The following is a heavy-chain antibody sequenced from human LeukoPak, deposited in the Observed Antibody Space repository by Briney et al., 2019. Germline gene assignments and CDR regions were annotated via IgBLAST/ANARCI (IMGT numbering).Heavy chain of an antibody. CDR1: GGSISSYY. J-gene: IGHJ5*02. CDR3: ARLYDYVWGSYRHNWFDP. V-gene: IGHV4-4*07. Sequence: SETLSLTCTVSGGSISSYYWSWIRQPAGKGLEWIGRIYTSGSTNYNPSLKSRVTMSVDTSKNQFSLMLSSVTAADTALYYCARLYDYVWGSYRHNWFDPWGQGTLVTVSS. D-gene: IGHD3-16*02. CDR2: IYTSGST.